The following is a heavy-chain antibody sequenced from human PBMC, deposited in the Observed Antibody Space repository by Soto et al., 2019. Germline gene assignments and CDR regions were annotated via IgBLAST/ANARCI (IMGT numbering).Heavy chain of an antibody. Sequence: QVQLVESGGGVVQPGRSLRLSCAASGFTFSSYGMHWVRQAPGKGLEWVAVISYDGSNKYYADSVKGRFTISRDNSKNTLYLQMNSLRAEDTAVYYCAKVRYSSSWYLSPAMDVWGQGTTVTVSS. CDR2: ISYDGSNK. D-gene: IGHD6-13*01. CDR3: AKVRYSSSWYLSPAMDV. J-gene: IGHJ6*02. V-gene: IGHV3-30*18. CDR1: GFTFSSYG.